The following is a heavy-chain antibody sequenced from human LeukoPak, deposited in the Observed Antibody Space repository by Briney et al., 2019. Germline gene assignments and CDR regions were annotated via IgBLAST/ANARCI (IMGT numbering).Heavy chain of an antibody. Sequence: GGSLRLSCGASGFTFGTYTMNWVRQAPGKGLEWVSSISSSSYTIYYADSVRGRFTISRDNARNSLYLQMNSLRAEDTAVYYCARDSYGDSYFDYWGQGTLVTVSS. V-gene: IGHV3-48*01. CDR2: ISSSSYTI. J-gene: IGHJ4*02. D-gene: IGHD4-17*01. CDR1: GFTFGTYT. CDR3: ARDSYGDSYFDY.